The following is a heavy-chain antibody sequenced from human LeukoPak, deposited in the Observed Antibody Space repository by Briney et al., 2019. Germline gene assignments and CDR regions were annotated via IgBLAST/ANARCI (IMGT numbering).Heavy chain of an antibody. J-gene: IGHJ4*02. Sequence: SETLSLTCAVYVGSFSGYYWSWIRQPPRKGREWIGEINHSGSTNYNPSLKSRVTISVDTSKNQFSLKLSSVTAADTAVYYCALGYCSGGSCYWGQGTLVTVSS. V-gene: IGHV4-34*01. CDR1: VGSFSGYY. CDR2: INHSGST. CDR3: ALGYCSGGSCY. D-gene: IGHD2-15*01.